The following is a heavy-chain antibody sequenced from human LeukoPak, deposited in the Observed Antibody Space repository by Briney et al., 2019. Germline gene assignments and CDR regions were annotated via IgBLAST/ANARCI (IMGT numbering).Heavy chain of an antibody. CDR3: ARTGGIAAADNWFDP. V-gene: IGHV4-4*07. J-gene: IGHJ5*02. D-gene: IGHD6-13*01. CDR2: IYTSGST. CDR1: GGSISSYY. Sequence: SETLSLTCTVSGGSISSYYWSWIRQPAGKGLEWIGRIYTSGSTNYNPSLKSRVTMSVDTSKNQFSLKLSSVTAADTAVYYCARTGGIAAADNWFDPWGQGTLVTVSS.